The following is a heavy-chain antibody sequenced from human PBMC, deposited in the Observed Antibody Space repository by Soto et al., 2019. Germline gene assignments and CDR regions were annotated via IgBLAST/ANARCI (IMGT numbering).Heavy chain of an antibody. CDR1: GFTFSSYA. CDR3: AREGDYYGRYFDY. J-gene: IGHJ4*02. CDR2: ISYDGSNK. V-gene: IGHV3-30-3*01. D-gene: IGHD3-10*02. Sequence: GGSLRLSCAASGFTFSSYAMHWVRQAPGKGLEWVAVISYDGSNKYYADSVKGRFTISRDNSKNTLYLQMNSLRAEDTAVYYCAREGDYYGRYFDYWGQGTLVTVSS.